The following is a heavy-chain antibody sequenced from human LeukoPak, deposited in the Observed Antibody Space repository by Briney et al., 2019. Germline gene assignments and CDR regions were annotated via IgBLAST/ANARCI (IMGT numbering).Heavy chain of an antibody. CDR1: GFTFSSYA. CDR2: ISYEGSNK. CDR3: AKDQVYGGNTLGVFDI. D-gene: IGHD4-23*01. V-gene: IGHV3-30-3*01. J-gene: IGHJ3*02. Sequence: GGSLRLSCAASGFTFSSYAMHWVRQAPGKGLEWVAVISYEGSNKYYADSVKGRFTMSRDNSRDTLYLQMNSLRAEDTAVYYCAKDQVYGGNTLGVFDIWGQGTTVTVSS.